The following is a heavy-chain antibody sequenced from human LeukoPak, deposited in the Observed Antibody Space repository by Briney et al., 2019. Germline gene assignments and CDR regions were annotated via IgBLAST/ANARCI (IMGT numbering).Heavy chain of an antibody. CDR1: GFSVSPSGEA. J-gene: IGHJ4*02. CDR2: IYWNDHK. Sequence: SGPTLVKPTQTLTLTCTFSGFSVSPSGEAVGWIRQPPGKALEWLAAIYWNDHKRYSPSLKSRLTITKDTSKNQVVLTMTNVAPVDTATYYCAHRRAAINPNYFDFWGQGTVVTVPS. CDR3: AHRRAAINPNYFDF. D-gene: IGHD6-13*01. V-gene: IGHV2-5*01.